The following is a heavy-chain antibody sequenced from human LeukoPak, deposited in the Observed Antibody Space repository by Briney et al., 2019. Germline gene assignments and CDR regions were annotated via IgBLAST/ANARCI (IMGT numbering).Heavy chain of an antibody. CDR2: IWYDGSNK. J-gene: IGHJ4*02. CDR1: GFTFSSYG. V-gene: IGHV3-33*01. Sequence: GGSLRLSCAASGFTFSSYGMHWVRQAPGKGLEWVAVIWYDGSNKYYADSVKGRFTISRDNAKNSLYLQMNSLRAEDTAVYYCARVMIRDIVVVPAAPDYWGQGTLVTVSS. CDR3: ARVMIRDIVVVPAAPDY. D-gene: IGHD2-2*01.